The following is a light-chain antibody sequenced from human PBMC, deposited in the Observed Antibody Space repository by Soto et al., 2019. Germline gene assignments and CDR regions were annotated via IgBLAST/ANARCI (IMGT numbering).Light chain of an antibody. J-gene: IGKJ2*01. V-gene: IGKV3-20*01. CDR1: QSVRSSF. CDR3: QQYENSVMYT. Sequence: EIVLTQSPGTLSFSPGERATLSCRASQSVRSSFFAWYQQKPAQAPRLLIYDVSVRATGIPDRFSGSGSGTDFTLTINRLEPEDFAVYYCQQYENSVMYTFGQGTKLEIK. CDR2: DVS.